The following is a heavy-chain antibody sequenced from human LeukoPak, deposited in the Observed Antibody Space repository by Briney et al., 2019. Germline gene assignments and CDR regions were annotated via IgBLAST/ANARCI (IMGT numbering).Heavy chain of an antibody. D-gene: IGHD1-26*01. J-gene: IGHJ5*02. Sequence: ASVKVSCKVSGYTLTELSMHWVRQAPGKGLEWMGGFDPEDGETIYALKFQGRATMTEDTSTDTAYMELSSLRSEDTAVYYCATSPYSGSYRGWFDPWGQGTLVTVSS. CDR2: FDPEDGET. CDR3: ATSPYSGSYRGWFDP. V-gene: IGHV1-24*01. CDR1: GYTLTELS.